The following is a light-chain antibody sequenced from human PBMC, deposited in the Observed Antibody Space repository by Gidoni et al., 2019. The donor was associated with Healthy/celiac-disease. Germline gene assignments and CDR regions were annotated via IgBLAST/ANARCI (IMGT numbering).Light chain of an antibody. CDR1: QSVLYSSNNKNY. CDR3: QQYYSTPPT. J-gene: IGKJ1*01. CDR2: WAS. Sequence: DLVMTPSPDSLAVSLGERATINCKSSQSVLYSSNNKNYLAWYPQKPGQPPKLLIYWASTRESGVPDRFSGSGSGTDFTLTISSLQAEDVAVYYCQQYYSTPPTFXXXTKVEIK. V-gene: IGKV4-1*01.